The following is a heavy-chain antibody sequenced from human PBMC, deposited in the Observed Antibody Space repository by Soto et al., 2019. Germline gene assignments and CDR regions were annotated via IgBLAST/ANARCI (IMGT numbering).Heavy chain of an antibody. CDR2: ISSNSNYK. D-gene: IGHD1-26*01. J-gene: IGHJ4*02. Sequence: GGSLRLSCAASGFTLSNYSMSWVRQTPGKGLEWVSSISSNSNYKYYVDSVKVRFTISRDNAKSSLYLQMNSLRVEDTAVYYCTRSQWELLRADYWGQGTLVTVSS. V-gene: IGHV3-21*04. CDR1: GFTLSNYS. CDR3: TRSQWELLRADY.